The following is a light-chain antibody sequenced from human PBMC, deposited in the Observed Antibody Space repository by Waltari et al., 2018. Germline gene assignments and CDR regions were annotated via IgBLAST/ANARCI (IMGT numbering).Light chain of an antibody. CDR1: QNITTNF. Sequence: EIVLTQSPGTLSLSPGERATLSCRASQNITTNFLTWYQQKPGQAPRLLIYGASSRATDIPDRFSGSGSGTDFTLTISRLEPEDIAVYYCQQYSRPSYTFGQGTKLEIK. CDR3: QQYSRPSYT. J-gene: IGKJ2*01. V-gene: IGKV3-20*01. CDR2: GAS.